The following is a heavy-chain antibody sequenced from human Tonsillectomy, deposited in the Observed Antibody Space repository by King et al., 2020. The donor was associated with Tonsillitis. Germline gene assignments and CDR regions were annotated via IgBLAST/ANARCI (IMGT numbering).Heavy chain of an antibody. CDR3: ARDQNPRSCYY. Sequence: VQLVESGAEVKKPGASVKVSCKTSGYTFTTYGISWVRQAPGQGLEWMGWINPYNGNTNYAQRFQGRVTMTTDTSTNTAYMELRSLASDDTAVYYCARDQNPRSCYYWGQGTLIIVSS. CDR1: GYTFTTYG. CDR2: INPYNGNT. V-gene: IGHV1-18*04. J-gene: IGHJ4*02.